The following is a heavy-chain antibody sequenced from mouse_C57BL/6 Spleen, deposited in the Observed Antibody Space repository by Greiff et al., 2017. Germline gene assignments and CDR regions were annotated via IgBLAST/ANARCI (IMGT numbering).Heavy chain of an antibody. D-gene: IGHD3-3*01. V-gene: IGHV1-50*01. CDR1: GYTFTSYW. CDR2: IDPSDSYT. CDR3: ASRDFDD. Sequence: QVQLQQPGAELVKPGASVKLSCKASGYTFTSYWMQWVKQRPGQGLEWIGEIDPSDSYTNYSQKFKGKATLTVDTSSSTAYMQLSSLTSEDSAVYYCASRDFDDWGQGTTLTVSS. J-gene: IGHJ2*01.